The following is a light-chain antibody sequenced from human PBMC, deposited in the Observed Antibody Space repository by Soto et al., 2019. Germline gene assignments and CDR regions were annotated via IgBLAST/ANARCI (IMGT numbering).Light chain of an antibody. Sequence: EIVMTQSPATLSVSPGERATLSCRASQSVSSNLAWYQQKPGQAPRLLIYGASTRATGIPARFSGSGSGTEFTLPFSSLQSEDFAVSYCQQYNNWPYTFGQGTKLEI. CDR3: QQYNNWPYT. CDR2: GAS. CDR1: QSVSSN. J-gene: IGKJ2*01. V-gene: IGKV3-15*01.